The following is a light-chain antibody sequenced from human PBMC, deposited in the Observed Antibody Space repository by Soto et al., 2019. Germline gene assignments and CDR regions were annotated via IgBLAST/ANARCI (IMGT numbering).Light chain of an antibody. J-gene: IGKJ1*01. V-gene: IGKV1-5*01. CDR2: DAS. CDR1: QSMNDW. CDR3: LRYNAFSQT. Sequence: DIQMTQSPSTLSASVGDRVTITCRASQSMNDWLAWFQQKPGKAPKVLIYDASSLQSGVPSRFSGSGSGTEFTLTIDGLQPVDVATYYCLRYNAFSQTFGQGTKVEL.